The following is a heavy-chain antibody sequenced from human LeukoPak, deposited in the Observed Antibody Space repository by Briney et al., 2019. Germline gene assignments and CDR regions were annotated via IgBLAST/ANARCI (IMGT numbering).Heavy chain of an antibody. Sequence: PSETLSLTCTVSGGSISSSSYYWGWIRQPPGKGLEWIGSIYYSGSTYYNPSLKSRVTISVDTSKNQFSLKLSSVTAADTAVYYCARGIEASGSFDYWGQGTLVTVSS. J-gene: IGHJ4*02. V-gene: IGHV4-39*07. CDR3: ARGIEASGSFDY. CDR1: GGSISSSSYY. CDR2: IYYSGST. D-gene: IGHD2-21*01.